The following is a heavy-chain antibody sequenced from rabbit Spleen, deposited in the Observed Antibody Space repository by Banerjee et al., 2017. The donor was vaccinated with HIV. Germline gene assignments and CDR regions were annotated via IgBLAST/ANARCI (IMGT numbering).Heavy chain of an antibody. J-gene: IGHJ6*01. CDR3: ARDTASSFSSYGMDR. V-gene: IGHV1S40*01. Sequence: QSLEESGGDLVKPGTSLTLTCTASGFSFISGYYMCLVRQAPGKGLEWIACIAAGSGGTSYYANWAKGRFTISKPSSTTVTLQMTSLTVADTATYFCARDTASSFSSYGMDRWGPGTLGTVS. D-gene: IGHD6-1*01. CDR2: IAAGSGGTS. CDR1: GFSFISGYY.